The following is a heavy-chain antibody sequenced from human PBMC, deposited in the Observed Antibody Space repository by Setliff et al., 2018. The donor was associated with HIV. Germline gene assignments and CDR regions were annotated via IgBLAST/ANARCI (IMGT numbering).Heavy chain of an antibody. V-gene: IGHV4-4*02. CDR2: IYHTGST. D-gene: IGHD4-17*01. CDR3: ARGRIKYGDYYY. Sequence: SETLSLTCDVSGGSIISFNWWSWVRQSPGKGLEWIGEIYHTGSTNYSTSLKSRVTISVDKSKNQFSLRLNSVTAADTAVYYCARGRIKYGDYYYWGQGTLVTVSS. CDR1: GGSIISFNW. J-gene: IGHJ4*02.